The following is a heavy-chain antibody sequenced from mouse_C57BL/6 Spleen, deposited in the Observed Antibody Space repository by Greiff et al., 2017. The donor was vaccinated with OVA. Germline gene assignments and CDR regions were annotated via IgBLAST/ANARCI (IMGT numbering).Heavy chain of an antibody. V-gene: IGHV1-52*01. Sequence: VQLQQPGAELVRPGSSVKLSCKASGYTFTSYWMHWVKQRPIQGLEWIGNIDPSDSETHYNQKFKDKATLTVDKSSSTAYMQLSSLTSEDSAVYYCGRLGITTVGEDYFDDWGQGTTLTVSS. D-gene: IGHD1-1*01. CDR3: GRLGITTVGEDYFDD. J-gene: IGHJ2*01. CDR2: IDPSDSET. CDR1: GYTFTSYW.